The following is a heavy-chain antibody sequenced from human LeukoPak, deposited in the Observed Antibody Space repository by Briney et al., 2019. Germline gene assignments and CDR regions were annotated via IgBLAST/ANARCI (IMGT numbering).Heavy chain of an antibody. D-gene: IGHD1-26*01. Sequence: IPGGSLRLSCGVSGFTSNSYSMNWVRQAPGKGLEWVASIIGSGSEMFYADSLKGRFTISRDNSENSLYLQMNSLRVEDTAVYYCAKVQSDIVGAMFFAFDVWGQGTMVSVSS. V-gene: IGHV3-21*06. CDR2: IIGSGSEM. CDR3: AKVQSDIVGAMFFAFDV. CDR1: GFTSNSYS. J-gene: IGHJ3*01.